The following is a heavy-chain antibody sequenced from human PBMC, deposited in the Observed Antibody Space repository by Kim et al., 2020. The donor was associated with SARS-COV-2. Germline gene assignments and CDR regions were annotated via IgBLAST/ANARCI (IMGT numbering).Heavy chain of an antibody. J-gene: IGHJ4*02. V-gene: IGHV1-8*01. CDR2: MNPNSGNT. CDR3: ARRRRTAAGTGFDY. Sequence: ASVKVSCKASGYTFTSYDINWVRQATGQGLEWMGWMNPNSGNTGYAQKFQGRVTMTRNTSISTAYMELSSLRSEDTAVYYCARRRRTAAGTGFDYWGQGTLVTVSS. D-gene: IGHD6-13*01. CDR1: GYTFTSYD.